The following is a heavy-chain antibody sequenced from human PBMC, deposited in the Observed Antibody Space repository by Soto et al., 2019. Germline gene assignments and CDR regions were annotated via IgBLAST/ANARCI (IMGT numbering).Heavy chain of an antibody. CDR2: IIPTFGTP. CDR1: GGTSSDYA. CDR3: AGSFKYGSGNFDALDV. Sequence: QVLLLQSGTEVKKPGSSVKLSCQASGGTSSDYALTWVRQAPGQGLEWMGGIIPTFGTPNYAQRFQGSVSITPDESSSTAYMELSSLKFEDPAAYYCAGSFKYGSGNFDALDVWGPGTMVLVSS. V-gene: IGHV1-69*01. J-gene: IGHJ3*01. D-gene: IGHD3-10*01.